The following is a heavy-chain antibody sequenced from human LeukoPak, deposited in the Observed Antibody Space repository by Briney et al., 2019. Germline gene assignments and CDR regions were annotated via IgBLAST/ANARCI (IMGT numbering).Heavy chain of an antibody. CDR1: GGSMSRSSYY. CDR2: IYYSGNT. CDR3: TAADNWFDP. D-gene: IGHD2-15*01. J-gene: IGHJ5*02. V-gene: IGHV4-39*01. Sequence: SETLSLTCTVSGGSMSRSSYYWGWIHQPPGAGLEWIGSIYYSGNTYYIPSLKSRVTISIDTSKNQFSLKLSSVTAADTAVYYCTAADNWFDPWGQGTLVTVSS.